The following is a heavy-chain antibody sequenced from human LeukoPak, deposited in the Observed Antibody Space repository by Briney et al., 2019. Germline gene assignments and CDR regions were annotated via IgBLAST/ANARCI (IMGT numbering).Heavy chain of an antibody. CDR1: GYTFTGYY. D-gene: IGHD3-22*01. V-gene: IGHV1-2*02. CDR3: AREDYDSSGEYFQH. Sequence: ASVKVSCKASGYTFTGYYMYWVRQAPGQGLEWMGWINPNSGDTSYAQKFQGRVTMTRDTSISTAYMELSRLRSDDTAVYYCAREDYDSSGEYFQHWGQGTLVTVSS. CDR2: INPNSGDT. J-gene: IGHJ1*01.